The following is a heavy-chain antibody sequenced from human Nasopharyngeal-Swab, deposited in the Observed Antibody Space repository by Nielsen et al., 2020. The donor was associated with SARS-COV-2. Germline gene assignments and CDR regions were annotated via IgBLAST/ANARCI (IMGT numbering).Heavy chain of an antibody. V-gene: IGHV3-23*01. CDR1: GFSLNRYA. D-gene: IGHD1-1*01. CDR3: AKVNWNRKREGRDR. CDR2: ISASGRAT. Sequence: GGSLRPSCVSFGFSLNRYAIIWVRQAPGKGLEWVSGISASGRATYYADSVEGRLTISRDNSRNTLSLQMNNLRAEDTATYYCAKVNWNRKREGRDRWGPGTLVTVSS. J-gene: IGHJ5*02.